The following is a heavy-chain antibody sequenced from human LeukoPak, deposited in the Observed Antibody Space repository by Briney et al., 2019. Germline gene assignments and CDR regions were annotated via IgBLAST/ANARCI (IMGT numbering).Heavy chain of an antibody. V-gene: IGHV6-1*01. CDR2: TYYRSKWYY. CDR1: GDSVPSKNGA. Sequence: SQTLSLTCAISGDSVPSKNGAWNWIRQSPSRGLEWLGRTYYRSKWYYDYAESMKGRVTINPDTSKNQFSLQLNSVTPEDTAVYYCARDEGNTGWYTFDYWGQGSLVTVTS. D-gene: IGHD6-19*01. J-gene: IGHJ4*02. CDR3: ARDEGNTGWYTFDY.